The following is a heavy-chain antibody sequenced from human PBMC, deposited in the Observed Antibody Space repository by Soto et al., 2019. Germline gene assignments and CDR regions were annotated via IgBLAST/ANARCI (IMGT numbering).Heavy chain of an antibody. Sequence: SVKVSCKASGFTFTSSAVQWVRQARGQRLERIGWIVVGSGNTNYAQKFQERVTITRDMSTSTAYMELSSLRSEDTAVYYCAIKGYITGTTKLYSWFDPWGQGTLVTVSS. CDR2: IVVGSGNT. CDR3: AIKGYITGTTKLYSWFDP. D-gene: IGHD1-20*01. CDR1: GFTFTSSA. J-gene: IGHJ5*02. V-gene: IGHV1-58*01.